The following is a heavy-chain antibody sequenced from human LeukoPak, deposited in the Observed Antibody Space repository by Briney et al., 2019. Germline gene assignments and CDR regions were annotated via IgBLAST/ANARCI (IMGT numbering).Heavy chain of an antibody. CDR3: ARIPRLGYCSSTSCYLLHFDY. CDR1: GGSFSGYY. D-gene: IGHD2-2*01. J-gene: IGHJ4*02. Sequence: SETLSLTCAVYGGSFSGYYWSWIRQPPGKGLEWMGEINHSGSTNYNPSLKCRVTISVDTSKNQFSLELSSVTAADTAVYYCARIPRLGYCSSTSCYLLHFDYWGQGTLVTVSS. V-gene: IGHV4-34*01. CDR2: INHSGST.